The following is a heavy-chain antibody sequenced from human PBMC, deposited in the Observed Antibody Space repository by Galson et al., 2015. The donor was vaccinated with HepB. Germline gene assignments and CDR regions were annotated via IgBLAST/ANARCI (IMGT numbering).Heavy chain of an antibody. V-gene: IGHV3-9*01. Sequence: SLRLSCAASGFTFDDYAMHWARQAPGKGLEWVSGISWNSGSIGYADSVKGRFTISRDNAKNSLYLQMNSLRAEDTALYYCAKDKRGHDPYYFDYWGQGTLVTVSS. CDR2: ISWNSGSI. J-gene: IGHJ4*02. CDR3: AKDKRGHDPYYFDY. CDR1: GFTFDDYA. D-gene: IGHD3-10*01.